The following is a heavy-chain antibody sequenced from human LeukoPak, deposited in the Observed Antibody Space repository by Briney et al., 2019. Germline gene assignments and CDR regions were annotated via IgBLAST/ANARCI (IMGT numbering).Heavy chain of an antibody. CDR1: GFTFTTYW. CDR3: AREPERSTGLYSDAFDM. J-gene: IGHJ3*02. D-gene: IGHD6-19*01. Sequence: GGSLRLSCAASGFTFTTYWMSWVRQLPGKGLEWVANINQDGTEKYYVDSVKGRFTISRDNAKNTLYLQMNSLRAEDTAVYYCAREPERSTGLYSDAFDMWGQGTMVTVSS. V-gene: IGHV3-7*01. CDR2: INQDGTEK.